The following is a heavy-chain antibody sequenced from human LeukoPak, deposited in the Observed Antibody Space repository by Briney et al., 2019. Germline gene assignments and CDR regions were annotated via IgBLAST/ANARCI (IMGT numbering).Heavy chain of an antibody. D-gene: IGHD2-15*01. V-gene: IGHV1-2*02. CDR3: ARGNRRPLGYCSGGSCSRSYYFDY. CDR2: INPNSGGT. CDR1: GYTFTGYY. Sequence: ASVKVSCKASGYTFTGYYMHWVRQAPGQGLEWMGWINPNSGGTNYAQKFQGRVTITRNTSISTAYMELSSLRSEDTAVYYCARGNRRPLGYCSGGSCSRSYYFDYWGQGTLVTVSS. J-gene: IGHJ4*02.